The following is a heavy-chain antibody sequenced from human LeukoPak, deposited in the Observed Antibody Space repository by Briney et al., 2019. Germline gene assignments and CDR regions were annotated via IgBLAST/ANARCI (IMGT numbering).Heavy chain of an antibody. CDR1: GFNFNNFA. CDR2: MTGPADTT. V-gene: IGHV3-23*01. CDR3: AKGAEIDH. Sequence: PGGSLRLSCAASGFNFNNFAMSWVRQAPGKGPEWLSAMTGPADTTYYAESVKGRFTISRDYSKSMVYLQMTSPRVEDTAIYYCAKGAEIDHWGQGTLVTVSS. J-gene: IGHJ4*02.